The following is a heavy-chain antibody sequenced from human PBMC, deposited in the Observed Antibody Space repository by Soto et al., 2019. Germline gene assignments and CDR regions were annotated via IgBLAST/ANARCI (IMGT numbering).Heavy chain of an antibody. V-gene: IGHV6-1*01. CDR1: GDSVSSNSAA. D-gene: IGHD3-22*01. CDR2: TYYRSKWYN. J-gene: IGHJ4*02. Sequence: PSQTLSLTCAISGDSVSSNSAAWNWIRQSPSRGLEWLGRTYYRSKWYNDYAVSVKSRITINPDTSKNQFSLQLNSVTPEDTAVYYCARDYYYDSSGHPNYFDYWGQGTLVTVSS. CDR3: ARDYYYDSSGHPNYFDY.